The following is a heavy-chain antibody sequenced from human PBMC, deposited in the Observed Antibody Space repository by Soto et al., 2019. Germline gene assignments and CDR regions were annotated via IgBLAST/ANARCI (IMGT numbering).Heavy chain of an antibody. CDR2: INRDGSEE. D-gene: IGHD2-2*01. CDR1: GVTFSGYW. J-gene: IGHJ4*02. V-gene: IGHV3-7*03. CDR3: ARDTGPRSSAIRDLGLFYF. Sequence: GVELRLSCVASGVTFSGYWMSGVRQAPGKGLEWVANINRDGSEEHYVDSVKGRFTISGDNAKNSVYLQMDSLRGDDSAVYYRARDTGPRSSAIRDLGLFYFCGQG.